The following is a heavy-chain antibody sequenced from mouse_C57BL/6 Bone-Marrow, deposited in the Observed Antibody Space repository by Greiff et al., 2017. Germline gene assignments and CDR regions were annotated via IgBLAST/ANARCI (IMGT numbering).Heavy chain of an antibody. CDR1: GYTFTSYG. CDR2: IYPRSGNT. Sequence: QVQLQQSGAELARPGASVKLSCKASGYTFTSYGISWVKQSTGQGLEWIGEIYPRSGNTYYNEKFKGKATLTADKSSSTEYMELRSLASEDSAVYFCARPTRVDWYFDVWGTGTTVTVSS. V-gene: IGHV1-81*01. CDR3: ARPTRVDWYFDV. J-gene: IGHJ1*03. D-gene: IGHD2-12*01.